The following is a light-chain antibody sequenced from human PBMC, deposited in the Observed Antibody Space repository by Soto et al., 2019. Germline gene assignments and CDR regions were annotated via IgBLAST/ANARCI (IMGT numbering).Light chain of an antibody. Sequence: EVVLTQSPGTLSLSPGERATLSCRASQTFSSNYLAWYQQKPGQAPRLLIYGASSRASGIPDRFSGSGSGTEFTLTISSLQPDDFATYYCQQYNSYWTFGQGTKVEIK. CDR3: QQYNSYWT. V-gene: IGKV3-20*01. J-gene: IGKJ1*01. CDR1: QTFSSNY. CDR2: GAS.